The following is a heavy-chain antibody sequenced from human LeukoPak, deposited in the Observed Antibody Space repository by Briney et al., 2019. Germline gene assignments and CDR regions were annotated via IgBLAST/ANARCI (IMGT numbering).Heavy chain of an antibody. CDR1: GSSFSSDYY. D-gene: IGHD2-2*01. V-gene: IGHV4-38-2*01. CDR3: GRQTPTLLVIPAAPDY. CDR2: MYHTGHT. Sequence: KPSETLSLTCAVSGSSFSSDYYWGCIRQPPRKGLGWIRSMYHTGHTFHNPSLKRRATIPVDTSKNQFSLKLNSVTAADTAVYDCGRQTPTLLVIPAAPDYWGQGTLVTVSS. J-gene: IGHJ4*02.